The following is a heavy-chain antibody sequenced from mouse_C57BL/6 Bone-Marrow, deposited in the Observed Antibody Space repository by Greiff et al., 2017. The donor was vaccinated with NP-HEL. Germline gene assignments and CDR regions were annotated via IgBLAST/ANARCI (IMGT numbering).Heavy chain of an antibody. V-gene: IGHV1-54*01. J-gene: IGHJ2*01. CDR1: GYAFTNYL. D-gene: IGHD2-13*01. CDR3: AREGDQAGDY. Sequence: QVQLKESGAELVRPGTSVKVSCKASGYAFTNYLIEWVKQRPGQGLEWIGVINPGSGGTNYNEKFKGKATLTADKSSSTAYMQLSSLTSEDSAVYFCAREGDQAGDYWGQGTTLTVSS. CDR2: INPGSGGT.